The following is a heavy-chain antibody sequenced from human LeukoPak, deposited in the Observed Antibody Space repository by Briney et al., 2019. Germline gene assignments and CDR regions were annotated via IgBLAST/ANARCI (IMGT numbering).Heavy chain of an antibody. V-gene: IGHV3-21*01. J-gene: IGHJ4*02. CDR3: AKEASITMIVVAGLDY. CDR2: ISSSSSYI. Sequence: PGGSLRLSCAASGFTFSSYSMNWVRQAPGKGLEWVSSISSSSSYIYYADSVKGRFTISRDNAKNSLYLQMNSLRAEDTAVYYCAKEASITMIVVAGLDYWGQGTLVTVSS. CDR1: GFTFSSYS. D-gene: IGHD3-22*01.